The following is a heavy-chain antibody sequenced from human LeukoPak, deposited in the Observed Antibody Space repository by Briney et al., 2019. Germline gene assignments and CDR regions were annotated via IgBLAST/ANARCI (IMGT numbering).Heavy chain of an antibody. CDR2: IKQDGNEK. D-gene: IGHD5-12*01. CDR3: ARGSGYEHSRGGAFDI. Sequence: GGSLRLSCAASGFTLSSYWMSWVRQAPGKGLEWVANIKQDGNEKYYVDSVKGRFNISRDNAKNSLYLEMNSLRVEDTAMYYCARGSGYEHSRGGAFDIWGQGTMVTVSS. V-gene: IGHV3-7*01. J-gene: IGHJ3*02. CDR1: GFTLSSYW.